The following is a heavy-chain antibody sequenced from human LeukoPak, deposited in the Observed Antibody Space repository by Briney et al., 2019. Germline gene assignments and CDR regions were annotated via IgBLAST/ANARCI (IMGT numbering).Heavy chain of an antibody. CDR3: PTLKIIVGGGGPYYFDY. Sequence: ASVNVSYKASGYPFTPSYLHWVRQAPRQGLEWMGWINPHNADTNYAQRFQRRVTMTRDTSITTAYMLLSRLRPDVTVVYYCPTLKIIVGGGGPYYFDYWGQRTLVTVSS. CDR1: GYPFTPSY. V-gene: IGHV1-2*02. J-gene: IGHJ4*02. CDR2: INPHNADT. D-gene: IGHD2-15*01.